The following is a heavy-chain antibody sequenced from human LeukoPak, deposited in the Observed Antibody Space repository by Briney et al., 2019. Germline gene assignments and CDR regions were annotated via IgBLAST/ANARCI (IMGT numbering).Heavy chain of an antibody. V-gene: IGHV1-2*02. Sequence: GASVKVSCKASGYTFTGYYIHWVRQAPGQGLEWMGWINPNSGGTNYAQKFQGRVTMTRDTSISTAYMELSRLRSDDTAVYYCARVRYSGSYYGAFDIWGQGTMVTVSS. J-gene: IGHJ3*02. D-gene: IGHD1-26*01. CDR2: INPNSGGT. CDR1: GYTFTGYY. CDR3: ARVRYSGSYYGAFDI.